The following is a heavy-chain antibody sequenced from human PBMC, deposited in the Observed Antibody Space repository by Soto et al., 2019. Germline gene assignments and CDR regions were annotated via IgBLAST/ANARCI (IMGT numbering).Heavy chain of an antibody. CDR1: GYTFTIYA. CDR2: INAGNGNT. V-gene: IGHV1-3*01. J-gene: IGHJ3*02. Sequence: AVEVSCNACGYTFTIYAMXWVRQAPGQRLEWMGWINAGNGNTKYSQKFQGRVTITRDTSASTAYMELSSLRPQHTAVYYCASPLWLRAFDIWGQGTMVTVSS. D-gene: IGHD5-18*01. CDR3: ASPLWLRAFDI.